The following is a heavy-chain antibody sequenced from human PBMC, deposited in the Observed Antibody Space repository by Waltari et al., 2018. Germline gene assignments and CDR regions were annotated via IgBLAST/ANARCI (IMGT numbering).Heavy chain of an antibody. V-gene: IGHV3-7*03. D-gene: IGHD2-2*01. Sequence: EVQLMESGGGLVQPGGSLRLSCAASGFSFSAYWMTWVRQAPGKGLEWVANIKYDGSAKYHADSVNGRFSISRDNAKNSLYLQMNSVSADDTAIYYCARGSTGYVRVWDSWGQGTMVTVSS. CDR3: ARGSTGYVRVWDS. CDR1: GFSFSAYW. J-gene: IGHJ4*02. CDR2: IKYDGSAK.